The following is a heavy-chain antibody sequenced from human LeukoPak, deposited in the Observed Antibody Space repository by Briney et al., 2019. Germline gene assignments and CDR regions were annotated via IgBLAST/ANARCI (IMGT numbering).Heavy chain of an antibody. CDR3: ARTVPGHPDDYFDY. D-gene: IGHD6-19*01. V-gene: IGHV3-7*01. CDR1: GFTFSRHW. Sequence: GGSLRLSCAASGFTFSRHWMSWVRQAPGKGLERGAHMNQDGSAIYSIDSVKGRFTISRDNDKNSLYLHMSGLTVADTAVYYCARTVPGHPDDYFDYWGQGTLVTVSS. J-gene: IGHJ4*02. CDR2: MNQDGSAI.